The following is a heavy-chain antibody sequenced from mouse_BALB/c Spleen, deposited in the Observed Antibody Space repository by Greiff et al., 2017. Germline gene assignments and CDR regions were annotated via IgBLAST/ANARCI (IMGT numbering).Heavy chain of an antibody. CDR3: ARRGGYDPYYYAMDY. CDR2: ISSGGGST. Sequence: EVHLVESGGGLVKPGGSLKLSCAASGFAFSSYDMSWVRQTPEKRLEWVAYISSGGGSTYYPDTVKGRFTISRDNAKNTLYLQMSSLKSEDTAMYYCARRGGYDPYYYAMDYWGQGTSVTVSS. J-gene: IGHJ4*01. V-gene: IGHV5-12-1*01. D-gene: IGHD2-2*01. CDR1: GFAFSSYD.